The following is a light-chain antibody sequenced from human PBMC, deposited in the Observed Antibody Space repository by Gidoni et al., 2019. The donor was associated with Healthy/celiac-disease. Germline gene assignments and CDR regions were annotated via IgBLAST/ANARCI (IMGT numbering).Light chain of an antibody. V-gene: IGKV2-28*01. CDR2: LGS. CDR1: QSLLHSNGYNY. Sequence: DIVMTPSPLSLPVTPGEPASISCRSTQSLLHSNGYNYLDWYLQKPGQSPQLLIYLGSNRASGVPDRFSGSGSGTDFTLKISRVEAEDVGVYYCMQALQTPLTFGGETKVEIK. J-gene: IGKJ4*01. CDR3: MQALQTPLT.